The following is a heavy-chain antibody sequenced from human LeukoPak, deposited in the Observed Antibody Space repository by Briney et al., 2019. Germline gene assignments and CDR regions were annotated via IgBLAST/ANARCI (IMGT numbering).Heavy chain of an antibody. V-gene: IGHV4-34*01. Sequence: PSETLSLTCAVYGGSFSGYYWSWIRQPPGKGLEWIGEINHSGSTNYNPSLKSRVTISVDTSKNQFSLKLSSVTAADTAVYYCARDRVAAAPNYYYYGMDVWGQGTTVTVS. J-gene: IGHJ6*02. CDR1: GGSFSGYY. CDR2: INHSGST. CDR3: ARDRVAAAPNYYYYGMDV. D-gene: IGHD6-13*01.